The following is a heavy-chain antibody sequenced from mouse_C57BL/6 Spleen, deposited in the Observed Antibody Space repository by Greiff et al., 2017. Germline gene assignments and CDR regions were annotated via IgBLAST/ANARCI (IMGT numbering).Heavy chain of an antibody. J-gene: IGHJ1*03. V-gene: IGHV5-9*01. CDR2: ISGGGGNT. Sequence: DVQLVESGGGLVKPGGSLKLFCAASGFTFSSYTMSWVRQTPEKRLEWVATISGGGGNTYYPDSVKGRFTISRDNAKNTLYLQMSSLRSEDTALYYCARHYGNYGYFDVWGTGTTVTVSS. D-gene: IGHD2-1*01. CDR3: ARHYGNYGYFDV. CDR1: GFTFSSYT.